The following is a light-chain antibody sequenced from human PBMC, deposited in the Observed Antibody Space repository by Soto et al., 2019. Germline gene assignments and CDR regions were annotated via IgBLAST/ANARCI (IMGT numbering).Light chain of an antibody. CDR1: QDVSST. CDR3: QQYIRWPLT. CDR2: GAS. J-gene: IGKJ4*01. V-gene: IGKV3-15*01. Sequence: EMVVTQSPATLSVSPGERATLSCRASQDVSSTLAWYQQKPGQAPSLLIYGASTRATGTPARFSGSGSGTEFTLTISSLQSEDYAVYFCQQYIRWPLTFGGGTKVEI.